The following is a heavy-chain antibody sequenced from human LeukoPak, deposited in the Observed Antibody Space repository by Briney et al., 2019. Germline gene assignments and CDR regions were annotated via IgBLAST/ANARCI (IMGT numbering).Heavy chain of an antibody. V-gene: IGHV3-11*01. Sequence: GGSLRLSCAASGFTFSDYYMSWIRQAPGKGLEWVSYISSSGSTIYYADSVKGRFTISRDNAKNSLYLQMNSLRAEDTAVYYCARQYYYDSSGYYSGEAFDIWGQGTMVTVSS. D-gene: IGHD3-22*01. CDR1: GFTFSDYY. J-gene: IGHJ3*02. CDR3: ARQYYYDSSGYYSGEAFDI. CDR2: ISSSGSTI.